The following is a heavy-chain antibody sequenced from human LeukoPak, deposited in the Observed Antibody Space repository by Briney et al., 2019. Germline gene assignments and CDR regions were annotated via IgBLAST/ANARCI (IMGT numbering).Heavy chain of an antibody. Sequence: SETLSLTCTVSGGSISSYYWSWIRQPAGKGLEWIGRIYTSGSTNYNPSLKSRVTMSVDTSKNQFSLKLSSVTAADTAVYYCARGGYCSGGSCYSPKYNWFDPWGQGTLVTVSS. CDR1: GGSISSYY. D-gene: IGHD2-15*01. CDR3: ARGGYCSGGSCYSPKYNWFDP. J-gene: IGHJ5*02. CDR2: IYTSGST. V-gene: IGHV4-4*07.